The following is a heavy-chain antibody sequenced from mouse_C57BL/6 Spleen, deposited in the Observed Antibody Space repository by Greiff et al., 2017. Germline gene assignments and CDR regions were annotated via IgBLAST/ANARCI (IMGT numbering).Heavy chain of an antibody. CDR3: ASGAGTSYAMDY. CDR2: IYPGSGNT. CDR1: GYTFTDYY. D-gene: IGHD4-1*01. Sequence: VQLQQSGAELVRPGASVKLSCKASGYTFTDYYINWVKQRPGQGLEWIARIYPGSGNTYYNEKVKGKATLTAEKSSSTAYMQLSSLTSEDSAVYFCASGAGTSYAMDYWGQGTSVTVSS. V-gene: IGHV1-76*01. J-gene: IGHJ4*01.